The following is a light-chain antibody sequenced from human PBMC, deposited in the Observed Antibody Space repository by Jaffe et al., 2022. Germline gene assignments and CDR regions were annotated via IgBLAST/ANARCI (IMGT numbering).Light chain of an antibody. J-gene: IGKJ3*01. CDR2: GAS. CDR1: RSVSTN. CDR3: QQYNHWPPLT. Sequence: EIVMTQSPATLSLSPGERATLSCRASRSVSTNLAWYQQKPGQAPRLLIYGASTRVTGIPARFNGSGSGTEFTLTINSLESEDFAVYSCQQYNHWPPLTFGPGTKVDIK. V-gene: IGKV3-15*01.